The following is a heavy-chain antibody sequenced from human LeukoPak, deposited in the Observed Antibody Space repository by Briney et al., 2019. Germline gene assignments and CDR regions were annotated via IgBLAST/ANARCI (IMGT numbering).Heavy chain of an antibody. Sequence: PGGSLRLSCAASGFTFSSYSMNWVRQAPGKGLEWVSSISSSSSYIYYADSVKGRFTISRDNAKNSLYLQMNSLRAEDTAVYYCARGYPPRDYYYYYYMDVWGKGTTVTVS. CDR2: ISSSSSYI. V-gene: IGHV3-21*01. CDR3: ARGYPPRDYYYYYYMDV. D-gene: IGHD6-13*01. CDR1: GFTFSSYS. J-gene: IGHJ6*03.